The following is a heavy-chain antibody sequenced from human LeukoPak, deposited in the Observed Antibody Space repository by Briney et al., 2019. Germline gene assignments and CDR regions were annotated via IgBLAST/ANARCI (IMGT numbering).Heavy chain of an antibody. D-gene: IGHD3-10*01. V-gene: IGHV4-38-2*02. CDR3: ARGYGSGSYFVY. CDR1: GYSISSGYY. J-gene: IGHJ4*02. CDR2: IYHSGST. Sequence: PSETLPLTCTVSGYSISSGYYWGWIRQPPGKGLEWIGNIYHSGSTYYNPSLKSRVTISVDTSKNQFPLKLSSVTAADTAVYYCARGYGSGSYFVYWGQGTLVTVSS.